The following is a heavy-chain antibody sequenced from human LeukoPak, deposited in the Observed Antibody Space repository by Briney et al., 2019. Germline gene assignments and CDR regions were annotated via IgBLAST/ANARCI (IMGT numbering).Heavy chain of an antibody. CDR1: GYTFTSYA. Sequence: ASVKVYCKASGYTFTSYAIAWVRQAPGQGLEWMGWISAHNGGTNYAQKFRGRVTMTTDTSTNTGYMELRSLRSDDTAVYFCARDQLRYYGSNNYYSDMDFWGQGTTVTVSS. V-gene: IGHV1-18*01. CDR3: ARDQLRYYGSNNYYSDMDF. CDR2: ISAHNGGT. J-gene: IGHJ6*02. D-gene: IGHD3-10*01.